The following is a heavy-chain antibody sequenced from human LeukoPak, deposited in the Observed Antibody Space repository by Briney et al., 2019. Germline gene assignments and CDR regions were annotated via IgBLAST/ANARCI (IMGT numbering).Heavy chain of an antibody. Sequence: ASVKVSCKASGGTFSSYAISWVRQAPGQGLEWMGGIIPIFGTANYAQKFQGRVTMTRDTSTSTVYMELSSLRSEDTAVYYCARGVKRSSGWTHYFDYWGQGALVTVSS. CDR3: ARGVKRSSGWTHYFDY. CDR1: GGTFSSYA. V-gene: IGHV1-69*05. D-gene: IGHD6-19*01. J-gene: IGHJ4*02. CDR2: IIPIFGTA.